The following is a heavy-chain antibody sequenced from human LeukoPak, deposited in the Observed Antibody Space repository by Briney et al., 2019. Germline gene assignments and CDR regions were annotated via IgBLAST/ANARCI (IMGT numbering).Heavy chain of an antibody. Sequence: PSETLSLTCTVSNYSISSGFYWGWIRQPPGKGLEWIASIYHSGSTYINPSLKSRVTISIDTSKNNFSLKLNSMTAADTAVYYCAKAHNWNYWFDPWGRGTLVTVSS. V-gene: IGHV4-38-2*02. CDR3: AKAHNWNYWFDP. CDR1: NYSISSGFY. J-gene: IGHJ2*01. CDR2: IYHSGST. D-gene: IGHD1-7*01.